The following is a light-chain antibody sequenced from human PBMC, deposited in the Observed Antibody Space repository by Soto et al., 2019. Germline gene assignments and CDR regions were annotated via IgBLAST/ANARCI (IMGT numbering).Light chain of an antibody. V-gene: IGKV3-15*01. CDR2: GAS. CDR1: QSVSSN. CDR3: QQYNNWPQIT. J-gene: IGKJ4*01. Sequence: EIVMTQSPATLSVSPGERATLSCRASQSVSSNLAWYQQKPGQAPRLLIYGASTRATGIPARFSGSGSGTEFTLTISSLQSEDLAVYYCQQYNNWPQITFGGGTKVDIK.